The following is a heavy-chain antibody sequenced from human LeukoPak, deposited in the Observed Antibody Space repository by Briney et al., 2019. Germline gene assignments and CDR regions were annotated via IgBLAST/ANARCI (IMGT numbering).Heavy chain of an antibody. J-gene: IGHJ3*02. CDR3: AREIAAAGFLTDAFDI. Sequence: GGSLRLSCAASGFTFSSYGMHWVRQAPGKGLEWVAFIRYDGSNKYYADSVKGRFTISRDNSKNTLYLQMNSLRAEDTAVYYCAREIAAAGFLTDAFDIWGQGTMVTVSS. CDR2: IRYDGSNK. V-gene: IGHV3-30*02. CDR1: GFTFSSYG. D-gene: IGHD6-13*01.